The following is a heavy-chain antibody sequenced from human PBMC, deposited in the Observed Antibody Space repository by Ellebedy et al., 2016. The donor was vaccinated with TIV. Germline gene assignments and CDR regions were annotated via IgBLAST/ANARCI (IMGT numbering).Heavy chain of an antibody. V-gene: IGHV4-34*01. CDR3: ARGKYYYGSGSYYNPYYYYYYMDV. CDR2: INHSGST. D-gene: IGHD3-10*01. Sequence: SETLSLXXAVYGGSFSGYYWSWIRQPPGKVLEWIGEINHSGSTNYNPSLKSRVTISVDTSKNQFSLKLSSVTAADTAVYYCARGKYYYGSGSYYNPYYYYYYMDVWGKGTTVTVSS. CDR1: GGSFSGYY. J-gene: IGHJ6*03.